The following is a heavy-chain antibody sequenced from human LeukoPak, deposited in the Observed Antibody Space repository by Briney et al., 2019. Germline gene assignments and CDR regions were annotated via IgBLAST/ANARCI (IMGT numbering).Heavy chain of an antibody. J-gene: IGHJ3*02. CDR3: AGTFDM. V-gene: IGHV4-39*07. Sequence: PSETLSLTCTVSGGSISSSSYYWGWIRQPPGKGLEWIGLIYTSGSTKYNPSLKSRVTISLDTSKNQFSLKLSSVTAADTAVYYCAGTFDMWGQGTLVTVSS. CDR2: IYTSGST. CDR1: GGSISSSSYY.